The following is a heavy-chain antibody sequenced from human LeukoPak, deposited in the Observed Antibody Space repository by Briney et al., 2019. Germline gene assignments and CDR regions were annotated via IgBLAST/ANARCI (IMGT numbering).Heavy chain of an antibody. CDR2: INAGNGNT. CDR3: VPGYLGYCSSTSCYTLSYYYYYGMDV. J-gene: IGHJ6*02. V-gene: IGHV1-3*01. D-gene: IGHD2-2*02. Sequence: ASVKVSCKASGYTFTSYAMHWVRQAPGQRLEWMGWINAGNGNTKYSQKFQGRVTITRDTSASTAYMELSSLRCEDTAVYYCVPGYLGYCSSTSCYTLSYYYYYGMDVWGQGTTVTVSS. CDR1: GYTFTSYA.